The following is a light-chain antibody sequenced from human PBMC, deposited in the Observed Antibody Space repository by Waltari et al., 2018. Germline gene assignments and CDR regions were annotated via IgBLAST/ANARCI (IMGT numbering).Light chain of an antibody. CDR2: DAS. CDR1: QSVGKF. CDR3: QHYGRLPVS. Sequence: EIVLTQSPGTLSLSPGERATLSCRASQSVGKFLAWYQQKPGQAPRLLIYDASSGATGSPVRFGGSGSGTDFSLTISRLEPEDFALYDCQHYGRLPVSFGQGTKVGIK. J-gene: IGKJ1*01. V-gene: IGKV3-20*01.